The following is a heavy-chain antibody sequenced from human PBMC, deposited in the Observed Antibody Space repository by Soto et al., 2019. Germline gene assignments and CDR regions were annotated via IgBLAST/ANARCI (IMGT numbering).Heavy chain of an antibody. CDR2: INHSGST. CDR1: GGSFSGYY. D-gene: IGHD3-10*01. Sequence: SETLSLTCAVYGGSFSGYYWSWIRQPPGKGLKWIGEINHSGSTNYNPSLKSRVTISVDTSKNQFSLKLSSVTAADTAVYYCARGEVRGLIATGLDYWGQGALVTVSS. CDR3: ARGEVRGLIATGLDY. V-gene: IGHV4-34*01. J-gene: IGHJ4*02.